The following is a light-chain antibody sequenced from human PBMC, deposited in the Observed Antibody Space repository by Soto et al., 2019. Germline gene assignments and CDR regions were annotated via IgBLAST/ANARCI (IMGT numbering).Light chain of an antibody. V-gene: IGLV2-8*01. CDR3: SSYAGSNNFGG. CDR2: EVS. J-gene: IGLJ1*01. CDR1: SSDVGGYNY. Sequence: QSALTQPPSASGSPGQSVTISCTGTSSDVGGYNYVSWYQQHPGKAPKLMIYEVSKRPSGVPDRFSGSKSGNTASLTVSGLQAEDEADYYCSSYAGSNNFGGLGTGTKVTVL.